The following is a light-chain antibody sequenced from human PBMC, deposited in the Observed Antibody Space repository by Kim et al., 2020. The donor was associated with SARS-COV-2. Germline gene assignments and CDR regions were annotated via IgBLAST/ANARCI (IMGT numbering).Light chain of an antibody. CDR1: QSVTGSY. Sequence: SPGERATLSCRASQSVTGSYLAWYQRKPGQTPSLLIYGASTRATGIPDRFSGSGSGTDFTLTITRLEPEDFALYYCQQYGNSPLTFGGGTKVDIK. J-gene: IGKJ4*01. CDR3: QQYGNSPLT. V-gene: IGKV3-20*01. CDR2: GAS.